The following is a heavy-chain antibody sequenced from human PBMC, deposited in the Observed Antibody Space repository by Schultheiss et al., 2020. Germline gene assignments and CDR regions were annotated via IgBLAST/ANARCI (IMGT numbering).Heavy chain of an antibody. CDR3: TRHFEQQWLPAAFDI. J-gene: IGHJ3*02. Sequence: GGSLRLSCAASGFTFSSYAMHWVRQAPGKGLEWVGRIRSKANSYATAYAASVKGRFTISRDDSKNTAYLQMNSLKTEDTAVYYCTRHFEQQWLPAAFDIWGQGTMVTVS. V-gene: IGHV3-73*01. CDR2: IRSKANSYAT. D-gene: IGHD6-19*01. CDR1: GFTFSSYA.